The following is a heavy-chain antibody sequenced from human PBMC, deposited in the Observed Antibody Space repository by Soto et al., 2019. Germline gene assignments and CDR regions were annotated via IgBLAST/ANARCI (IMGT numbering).Heavy chain of an antibody. V-gene: IGHV3-21*01. CDR3: ARGGTYLDY. CDR2: ISSSGNYI. Sequence: EVQLVESGGGLVRPGGSLRLSCAASGFTFVSYTMNWVRQAPGKGLEWVSSISSSGNYIFYADSVKGRFRISRDNSENSLFLQMNSLRPEDTAVYFCARGGTYLDYWGQGTLVPVSS. CDR1: GFTFVSYT. D-gene: IGHD2-21*01. J-gene: IGHJ4*02.